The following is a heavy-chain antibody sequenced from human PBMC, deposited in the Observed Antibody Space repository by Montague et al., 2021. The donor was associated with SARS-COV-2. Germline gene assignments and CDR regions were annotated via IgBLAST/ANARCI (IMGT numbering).Heavy chain of an antibody. CDR2: ISYDGSHQ. V-gene: IGHV3-30*04. D-gene: IGHD6-13*01. CDR3: ARVYGSHWPPNYAMDV. J-gene: IGHJ6*02. Sequence: SLRLSCAASAFTFTSYSLHWVRQAPGQGLEWVAIISYDGSHQYYAASVKGRFTISRDNSKNTVYLQMTSLRPEDTAVYYCARVYGSHWPPNYAMDVWGQGTPVPVSS. CDR1: AFTFTSYS.